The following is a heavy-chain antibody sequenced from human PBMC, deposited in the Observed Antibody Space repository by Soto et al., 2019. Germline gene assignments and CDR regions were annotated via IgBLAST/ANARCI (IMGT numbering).Heavy chain of an antibody. Sequence: EVQLLESGGGLVQPGGSLRLSCAGSGFTFSIHAMSWFRQAPGKGLEWVGNGNSGGFSKNYAESVKGRFSISRDNSKKTVYLQMDSLRAEDTALYYCAKDDPPTSWGQGTVVNVSS. J-gene: IGHJ5*02. CDR1: GFTFSIHA. CDR2: GNSGGFSK. V-gene: IGHV3-23*01. CDR3: AKDDPPTS.